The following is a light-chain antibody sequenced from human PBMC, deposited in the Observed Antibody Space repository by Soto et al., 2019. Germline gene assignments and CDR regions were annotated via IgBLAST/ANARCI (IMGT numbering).Light chain of an antibody. CDR1: SSDIGGYNY. Sequence: QSALTQRASVSGSPGQSITISCTGTSSDIGGYNYVSWYQQYPGKAPKVMIYEVRNRPSVVSNRFSGTKSGNTASLTISGLQAEDEADYYCSSYTSISTLVFGTGTKVTVL. J-gene: IGLJ1*01. CDR2: EVR. CDR3: SSYTSISTLV. V-gene: IGLV2-14*01.